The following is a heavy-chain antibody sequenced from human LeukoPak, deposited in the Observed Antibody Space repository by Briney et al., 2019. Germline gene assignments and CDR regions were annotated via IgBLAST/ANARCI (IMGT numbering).Heavy chain of an antibody. CDR1: GGSISSYY. V-gene: IGHV4-59*01. CDR2: IYYSGST. D-gene: IGHD5-24*01. CDR3: AITKPRWLQLRMDAFDI. J-gene: IGHJ3*02. Sequence: PSETLSLTCTVSGGSISSYYWSWIRQPPGKGLEWIGYIYYSGSTNYNPSLKSRVTISVDTSKNQFSLKLSSVTAAYTAVYYWAITKPRWLQLRMDAFDIGGQGRMVTVSS.